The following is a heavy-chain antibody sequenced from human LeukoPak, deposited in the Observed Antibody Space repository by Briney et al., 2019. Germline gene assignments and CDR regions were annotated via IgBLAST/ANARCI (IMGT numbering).Heavy chain of an antibody. J-gene: IGHJ4*02. CDR3: ARAGVLRTRPYYFDY. CDR2: INTNTGNP. V-gene: IGHV7-4-1*02. D-gene: IGHD4/OR15-4a*01. Sequence: ASVKVSCTASGYTFTSYAMNWVRQAPGQGLEWMGWINTNTGNPTYAQGFTGRFVFSLDTSVSTAYLQISSLKAEDTAVYYCARAGVLRTRPYYFDYWGQGTLVTVSS. CDR1: GYTFTSYA.